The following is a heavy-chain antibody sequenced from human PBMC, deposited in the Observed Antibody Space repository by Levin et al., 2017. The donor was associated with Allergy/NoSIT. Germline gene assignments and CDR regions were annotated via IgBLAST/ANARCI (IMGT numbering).Heavy chain of an antibody. D-gene: IGHD4-17*01. CDR2: INHSGST. CDR1: GGSFSGYY. Sequence: SETLSLTCAVYGGSFSGYYWSWIRQPPGKGLEWIGEINHSGSTNYNPSLKSRVTISVDTSKNQFSLKLSSVTAADTAVYYCAREPKTTVTTLSAGGGPWFDPWGQGTLVTVSS. CDR3: AREPKTTVTTLSAGGGPWFDP. V-gene: IGHV4-34*01. J-gene: IGHJ5*02.